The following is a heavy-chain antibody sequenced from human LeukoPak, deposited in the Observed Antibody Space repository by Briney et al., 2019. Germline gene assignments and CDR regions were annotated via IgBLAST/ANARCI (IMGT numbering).Heavy chain of an antibody. V-gene: IGHV1-18*01. CDR2: ISAYNGNT. CDR1: GYSFTRYG. CDR3: ARVILSSWYFQTYYYYYYMDV. D-gene: IGHD6-13*01. Sequence: GASVKVSCKASGYSFTRYGISWVRQAPGQGLEWMGRISAYNGNTNYAQKLQGRVTMTTDTSTSTAYMELRSLRSDDTAVYYCARVILSSWYFQTYYYYYYMDVWGKGTTVTVSS. J-gene: IGHJ6*03.